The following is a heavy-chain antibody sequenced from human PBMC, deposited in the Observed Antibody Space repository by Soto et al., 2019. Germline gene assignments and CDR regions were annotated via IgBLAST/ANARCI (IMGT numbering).Heavy chain of an antibody. J-gene: IGHJ4*02. CDR2: IILVGGRT. CDR1: GYTFTTYY. Sequence: GASVKVSCKASGYTFTTYYMHWVRQAPGQGLERMGIIILVGGRTSYAKNFQGRFPMPRDTSTSTVYMDLSSLRSEDTAVYYCATRDPGHYWGQGTLVTVSS. V-gene: IGHV1-46*01. CDR3: ATRDPGHY.